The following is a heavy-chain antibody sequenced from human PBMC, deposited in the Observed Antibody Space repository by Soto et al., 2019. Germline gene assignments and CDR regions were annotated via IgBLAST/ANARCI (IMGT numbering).Heavy chain of an antibody. CDR3: ARRGRIAARPGAFDI. CDR2: INHSGST. CDR1: GGSFSGYY. V-gene: IGHV4-34*01. D-gene: IGHD6-6*01. Sequence: SETLSLTCAVYGGSFSGYYWSWIRQPPGKGLEWIGEINHSGSTNYNPSLKSRVTISVDTSKNQFSLKLSSVTAADTAVYYCARRGRIAARPGAFDIWGQGTMVT. J-gene: IGHJ3*02.